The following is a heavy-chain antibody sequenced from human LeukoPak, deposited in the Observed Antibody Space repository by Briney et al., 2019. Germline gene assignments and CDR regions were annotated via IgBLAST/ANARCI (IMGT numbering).Heavy chain of an antibody. V-gene: IGHV1-2*02. D-gene: IGHD3-16*01. CDR3: ATTLSRGGPDDAFDI. J-gene: IGHJ3*02. CDR2: INPKSGVT. Sequence: ASVKVSCKASGYIFSSYGISWVRQAPGQGLEWMGWINPKSGVTHFAQKFQGRVTMTRDLSIKTTFMDLRSLTSDDSAIFYCATTLSRGGPDDAFDIWGHGTMVIVSS. CDR1: GYIFSSYG.